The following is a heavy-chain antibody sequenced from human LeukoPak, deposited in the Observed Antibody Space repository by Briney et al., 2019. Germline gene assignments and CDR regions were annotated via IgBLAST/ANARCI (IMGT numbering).Heavy chain of an antibody. V-gene: IGHV1-69*04. J-gene: IGHJ4*02. D-gene: IGHD5-24*01. CDR1: GGTFSSYA. Sequence: WASVMVSCTASGGTFSSYAISWVRQAPGQGLEWMGRIIPIFGIANYAQKFQGRVTITADKSTSTAYMELSSLRSEDTAVYYCAREIDGYNIYFDYWGQGTLVTVSS. CDR3: AREIDGYNIYFDY. CDR2: IIPIFGIA.